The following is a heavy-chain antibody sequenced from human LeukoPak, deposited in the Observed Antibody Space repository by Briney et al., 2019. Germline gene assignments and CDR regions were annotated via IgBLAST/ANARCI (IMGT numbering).Heavy chain of an antibody. CDR3: ASLISD. CDR2: IYHSGST. V-gene: IGHV4-38-2*02. J-gene: IGHJ4*02. D-gene: IGHD2-8*01. Sequence: PSETLSLTCTVSGYSISSGYYWGWIRQPPGKGLEWIGSIYHSGSTYYNPSLKSRVTISVDTSKNQFSLKLSSVTAADTAVYYCASLISDWGQGTLVTVSS. CDR1: GYSISSGYY.